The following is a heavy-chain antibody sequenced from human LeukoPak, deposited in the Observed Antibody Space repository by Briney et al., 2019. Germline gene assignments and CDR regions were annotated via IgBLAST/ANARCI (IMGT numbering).Heavy chain of an antibody. D-gene: IGHD6-13*01. CDR3: ATRGYGSTWHSQN. Sequence: SETLSLTCTVSGGSISSGDYYWSWIRQHPGKGLEWIGCIYYSGNTYYNPSLKSRVTISVDTSKNQFSLKLSSVPDADTAVYYCATRGYGSTWHSQNWGQGTLVTVSS. CDR2: IYYSGNT. V-gene: IGHV4-31*03. CDR1: GGSISSGDYY. J-gene: IGHJ4*02.